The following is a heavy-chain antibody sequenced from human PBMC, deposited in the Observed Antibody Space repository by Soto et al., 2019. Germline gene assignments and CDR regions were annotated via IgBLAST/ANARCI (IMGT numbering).Heavy chain of an antibody. CDR2: IYHSGTT. V-gene: IGHV4-31*03. D-gene: IGHD1-1*01. CDR3: ARDWRHNWDAGGYYYYAMDV. J-gene: IGHJ6*02. Sequence: ASETLSLTCTVSGASISSGGYYSWIRQHPGKDLEWIGYIYHSGTTYYNPSLKSRVSISIDTSNNQFSLRLSSVTAADTAVYYCARDWRHNWDAGGYYYYAMDVWGQGTTVTVSS. CDR1: GASISSGGYY.